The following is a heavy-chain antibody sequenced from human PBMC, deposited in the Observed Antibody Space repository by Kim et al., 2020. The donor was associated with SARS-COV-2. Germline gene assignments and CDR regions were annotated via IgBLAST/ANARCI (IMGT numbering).Heavy chain of an antibody. D-gene: IGHD5-12*01. J-gene: IGHJ6*02. CDR3: TRHLPYSGYANHMEDYYYYYGMDV. CDR1: GFTFSGSA. CDR2: IRSKANSYAT. V-gene: IGHV3-73*01. Sequence: GGSLRLSCAASGFTFSGSAMHWVRQASGKGLEWVGRIRSKANSYATAYAASVKGRFTISRDDSKNTAYLQMNSLKTEDTAVYYCTRHLPYSGYANHMEDYYYYYGMDVWGQGTTVTVSS.